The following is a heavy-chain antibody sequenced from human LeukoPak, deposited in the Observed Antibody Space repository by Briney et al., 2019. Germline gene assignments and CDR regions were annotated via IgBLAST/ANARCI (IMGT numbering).Heavy chain of an antibody. J-gene: IGHJ1*01. CDR1: GGSISSGSYY. CDR2: IYTSGST. Sequence: SETLSLTCTVSGGSISSGSYYWSWIRQPAGKGLEWIGRIYTSGSTNYNPSLKSRVTISVDTSKNQFSLKLSSVTAADTAVYYCARFDWNLEYFQHWGQGTLVTVSS. D-gene: IGHD1-1*01. V-gene: IGHV4-61*02. CDR3: ARFDWNLEYFQH.